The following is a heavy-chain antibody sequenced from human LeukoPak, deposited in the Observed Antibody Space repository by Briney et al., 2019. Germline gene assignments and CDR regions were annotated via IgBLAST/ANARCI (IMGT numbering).Heavy chain of an antibody. D-gene: IGHD2-2*01. J-gene: IGHJ2*01. V-gene: IGHV1-69*13. Sequence: ASVKVSCKASGGTFSSYAISWVRQAPGQGLEWMGGIIPIFGTANYAQKFQGRVTITADESTSTAYMELSSLRSEDTAVYYCARVNVVVPAAMRGWYFDLWAVAPWSLSPQ. CDR2: IIPIFGTA. CDR3: ARVNVVVPAAMRGWYFDL. CDR1: GGTFSSYA.